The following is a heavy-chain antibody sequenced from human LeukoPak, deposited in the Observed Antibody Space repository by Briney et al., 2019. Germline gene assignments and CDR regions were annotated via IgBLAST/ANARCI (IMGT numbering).Heavy chain of an antibody. CDR1: GGSISSYY. D-gene: IGHD6-6*01. V-gene: IGHV4-59*01. J-gene: IGHJ3*02. Sequence: PSETLSLTCTVSGGSISSYYWSWIRQPPGKGLEWIGYIYYSGSTNYNPSLKSRVTISVDTSKNQFSLKLSSVTAADTAVYYCARANPLAWYSSSQSSNAFDIWGQGTMVTVSS. CDR3: ARANPLAWYSSSQSSNAFDI. CDR2: IYYSGST.